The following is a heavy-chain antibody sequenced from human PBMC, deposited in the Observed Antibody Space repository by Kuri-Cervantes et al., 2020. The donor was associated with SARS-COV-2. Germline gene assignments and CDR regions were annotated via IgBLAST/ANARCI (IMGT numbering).Heavy chain of an antibody. CDR1: GFTFSSYG. CDR3: ARDMAVHYYFDY. V-gene: IGHV3-33*01. CDR2: IWYDGVNK. Sequence: GESLKISCAASGFTFSSYGMHWVRQAPGKGLEWVAVIWYDGVNKYYADSVKGRFTISRDNAKNSLYLQMNSLRAEDTAVYYCARDMAVHYYFDYWGQGTLVTVSS. D-gene: IGHD6-19*01. J-gene: IGHJ4*02.